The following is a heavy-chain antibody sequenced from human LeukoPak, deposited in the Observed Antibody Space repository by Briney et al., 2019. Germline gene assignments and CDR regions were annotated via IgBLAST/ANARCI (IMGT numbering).Heavy chain of an antibody. V-gene: IGHV3-30-3*01. J-gene: IGHJ4*02. Sequence: PGGSLRLSCAASGFTFSSYAMSWVRQAPGKGLEWVAVISYDGSNKYYADSVKGRFTISRDNSKNTLYLQMNSLRAEDTAVYYCGAAARFGPFDYWGQGTLVTVSS. CDR1: GFTFSSYA. D-gene: IGHD6-13*01. CDR3: GAAARFGPFDY. CDR2: ISYDGSNK.